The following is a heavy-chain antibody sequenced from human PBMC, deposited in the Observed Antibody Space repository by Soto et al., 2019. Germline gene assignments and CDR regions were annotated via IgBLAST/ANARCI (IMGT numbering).Heavy chain of an antibody. J-gene: IGHJ4*02. CDR1: GFSLSTSGVG. CDR3: AHGACLQRNLNGGHFDF. Sequence: QITLKESGPTRVKPTQTVTLTCTFSGFSLSTSGVGVGWIRQPPGKALERLALIYWDDDKRYSPSLKSRLTIHNYPSTQRVVTPMTAGAPVDFAPYYRAHGACLQRNLNGGHFDFWGQGAQVTVSS. V-gene: IGHV2-5*02. CDR2: IYWDDDK. D-gene: IGHD1-1*01.